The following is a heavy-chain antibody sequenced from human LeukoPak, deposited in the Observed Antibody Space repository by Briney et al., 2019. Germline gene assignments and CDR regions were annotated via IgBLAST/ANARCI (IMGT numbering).Heavy chain of an antibody. CDR1: GFTLSSSA. D-gene: IGHD6-19*01. J-gene: IGHJ4*02. Sequence: PGGSLRLSCAASGFTLSSSAMSWVREAPGNGLEWVSFISSTGCSTYYADSVKGRFTISRNNSKNTLYLQMNSLRAEDTAVYYCAKDFSRLWRGWFSDWGQGTLVTVSS. CDR3: AKDFSRLWRGWFSD. CDR2: ISSTGCST. V-gene: IGHV3-23*01.